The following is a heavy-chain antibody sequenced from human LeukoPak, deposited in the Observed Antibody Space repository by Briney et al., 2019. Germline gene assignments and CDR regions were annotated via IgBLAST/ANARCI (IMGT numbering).Heavy chain of an antibody. CDR2: ISGSGGAT. CDR3: ARAAMVRGVDYFDS. V-gene: IGHV3-23*01. CDR1: GFTFSRYS. D-gene: IGHD3-10*01. J-gene: IGHJ4*02. Sequence: PGGSLRLSCAASGFTFSRYSMTWLRQAPGKGLEWVSVISGSGGATYYADSVKGWFTISRDNSKNTLCLQMNSLRAEDTAVYYCARAAMVRGVDYFDSWGQGTLVTVSS.